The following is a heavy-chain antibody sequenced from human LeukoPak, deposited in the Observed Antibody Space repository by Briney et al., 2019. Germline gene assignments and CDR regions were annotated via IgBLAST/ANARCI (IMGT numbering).Heavy chain of an antibody. D-gene: IGHD3-3*01. V-gene: IGHV1-18*01. CDR1: GYTFTSYG. CDR2: VSAYNGNT. Sequence: ASVKVSCKASGYTFTSYGISWVRQAPGQGLEWMGWVSAYNGNTNYAQKLQGRVTMTTDTSTSTAYMELRSLRSDDTAVYYCARDRPHYDFWSGYYRTSGYYYGMDVWGQGTTVTVSS. CDR3: ARDRPHYDFWSGYYRTSGYYYGMDV. J-gene: IGHJ6*02.